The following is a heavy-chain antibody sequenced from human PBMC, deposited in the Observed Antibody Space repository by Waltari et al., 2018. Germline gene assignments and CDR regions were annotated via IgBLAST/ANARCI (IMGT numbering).Heavy chain of an antibody. CDR1: GGSISSYY. D-gene: IGHD4-17*01. CDR3: ARRGDYGGNSFDY. Sequence: QVQLQESGPGLVKPSETLSLTCTVSGGSISSYYWSWIRQPPGKGLEWIGYIYYSGSTNYHPSLKSRVTISVDTSKNQFSLKLSSVTAADTAVYYCARRGDYGGNSFDYWGQGTLVTVSS. V-gene: IGHV4-59*08. J-gene: IGHJ4*02. CDR2: IYYSGST.